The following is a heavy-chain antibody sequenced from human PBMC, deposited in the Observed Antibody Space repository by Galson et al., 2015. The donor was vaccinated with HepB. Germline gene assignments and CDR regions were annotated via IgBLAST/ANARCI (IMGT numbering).Heavy chain of an antibody. CDR1: GGSISSGGYY. J-gene: IGHJ5*02. D-gene: IGHD1-26*01. Sequence: TLSLTCTVSGGSISSGGYYWSWIRQHSGKGLEWIGYIYYSGSTYYNPSLKSRVTISVDTSKNQFSLKLSSVTAADTAVYYCARGNSGEGDWFDPWGQGTLVTVSS. CDR3: ARGNSGEGDWFDP. CDR2: IYYSGST. V-gene: IGHV4-31*03.